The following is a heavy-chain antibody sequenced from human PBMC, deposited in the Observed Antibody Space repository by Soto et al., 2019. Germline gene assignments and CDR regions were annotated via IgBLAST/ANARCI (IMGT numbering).Heavy chain of an antibody. CDR1: GFTFSRYW. CDR2: IKPDGSEK. J-gene: IGHJ4*02. D-gene: IGHD3-22*01. V-gene: IGHV3-7*01. Sequence: GGSLRLSCAASGFTFSRYWMTWVRQAPGKGLEWVANIKPDGSEKYYVDSVKGRFTISRDNAKNSLSLQMNSLRAEDTAVYYCASDGVDSSGYSYDYWGQGT. CDR3: ASDGVDSSGYSYDY.